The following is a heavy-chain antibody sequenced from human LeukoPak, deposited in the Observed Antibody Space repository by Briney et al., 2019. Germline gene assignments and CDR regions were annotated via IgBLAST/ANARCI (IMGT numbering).Heavy chain of an antibody. V-gene: IGHV3-11*04. D-gene: IGHD5-24*01. Sequence: GGSLRLSCAASGFTFGDYSMTWIRQAPGKGLEWVSYISGSGSTIYYADSVKGRFTISRDNAKNSLYLQMNSLRAEDTAVYYCARAVNVRWLQFPVYFDYWGQGTLVTVSS. CDR2: ISGSGSTI. CDR3: ARAVNVRWLQFPVYFDY. J-gene: IGHJ4*02. CDR1: GFTFGDYS.